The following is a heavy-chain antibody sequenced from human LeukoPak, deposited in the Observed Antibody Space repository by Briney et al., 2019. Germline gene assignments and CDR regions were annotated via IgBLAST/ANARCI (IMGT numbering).Heavy chain of an antibody. CDR3: ARNGVVVPANNWFDP. D-gene: IGHD2-2*01. J-gene: IGHJ5*02. CDR2: INHSGST. Sequence: AETLSLTCAVYGGSFSRYYWSWLRQPPGKGLEWVGEINHSGSTNYNAALKSRVTISVDTSKNQFSLKLSSVTAADTAVYYCARNGVVVPANNWFDPWGQGTLVTVSS. CDR1: GGSFSRYY. V-gene: IGHV4-34*01.